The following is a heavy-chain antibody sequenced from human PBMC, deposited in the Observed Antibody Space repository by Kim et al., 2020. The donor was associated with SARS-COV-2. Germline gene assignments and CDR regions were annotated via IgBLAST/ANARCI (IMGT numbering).Heavy chain of an antibody. D-gene: IGHD2-2*01. Sequence: ASVKVSCKASGYTFTSYAMHWVRQAPGQRLEWMGWLNAGNGNTKYSQKFQGRVTITRDTSASTAYLELSSLRSEDTAVYYCARGGGGIVVVPFNWGQGTLVTVSS. V-gene: IGHV1-3*01. J-gene: IGHJ4*02. CDR1: GYTFTSYA. CDR3: ARGGGGIVVVPFN. CDR2: LNAGNGNT.